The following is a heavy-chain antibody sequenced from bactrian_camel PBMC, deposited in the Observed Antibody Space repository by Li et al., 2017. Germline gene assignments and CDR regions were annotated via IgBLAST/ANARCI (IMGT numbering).Heavy chain of an antibody. D-gene: IGHD3*01. J-gene: IGHJ4*01. CDR1: GFTLSTLA. CDR2: IATTYKFT. V-gene: IGHV3S7*01. CDR3: MTAAY. Sequence: HVQLVESGGGLVQPGGSLRLSCQASGFTLSTLAMSWVRQAPGKGLEWVCSIATTYKFTACADSVKGRFTISMNNANNTVYLQMNSLKPEDTAMYYCMTAAYWSQGTQVTVS.